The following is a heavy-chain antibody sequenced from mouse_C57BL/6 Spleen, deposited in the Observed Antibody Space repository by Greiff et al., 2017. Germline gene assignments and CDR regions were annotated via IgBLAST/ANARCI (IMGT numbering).Heavy chain of an antibody. V-gene: IGHV5-6*01. D-gene: IGHD2-4*01. J-gene: IGHJ3*01. CDR2: ISSGGSYT. CDR3: ARHNDYEAWLAY. CDR1: GFTFSSYG. Sequence: EVQLLESGGDLVKPGGSLKLSCAASGFTFSSYGMSWVRQTPDQRLEWVATISSGGSYTYYPDSVKGRFTISRDNAKNTLYLQMSSLKSEDTAMYYCARHNDYEAWLAYWGQGTLVTVSA.